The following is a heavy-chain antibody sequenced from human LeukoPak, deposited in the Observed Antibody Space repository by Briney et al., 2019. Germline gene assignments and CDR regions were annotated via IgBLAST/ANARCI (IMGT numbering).Heavy chain of an antibody. CDR1: GGSFSGYY. J-gene: IGHJ5*02. Sequence: PSETLSLTCAVYGGSFSGYYWSWIRQPPGKGLEWIGEINHSGSTNYNPSLKSRVTISVDTSKNQFSLKLSSVTAADTAVYYCARAGKGCSGTSCWYNWFDPWGQGTLVTVSS. V-gene: IGHV4-34*01. CDR3: ARAGKGCSGTSCWYNWFDP. D-gene: IGHD2-2*01. CDR2: INHSGST.